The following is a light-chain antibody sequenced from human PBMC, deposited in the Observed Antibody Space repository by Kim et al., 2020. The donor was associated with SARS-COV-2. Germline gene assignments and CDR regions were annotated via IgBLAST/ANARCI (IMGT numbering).Light chain of an antibody. J-gene: IGKJ1*01. CDR3: QQYGYSPWT. CDR1: QRVSDSN. Sequence: SPAVRATLSCRASQRVSDSNLAWYQHKPGRAPRLLIYGASTRATGIPDRFSGSGSGTDFTLTISRLEPEDFAMYYCQQYGYSPWTFGQGTKVDIK. CDR2: GAS. V-gene: IGKV3-20*01.